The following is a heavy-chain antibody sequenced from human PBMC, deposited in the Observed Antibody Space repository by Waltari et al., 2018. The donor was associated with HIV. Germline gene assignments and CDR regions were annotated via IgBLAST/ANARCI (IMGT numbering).Heavy chain of an antibody. CDR2: VRFDVNNR. V-gene: IGHV3-30*02. CDR1: GLAFRTHG. Sequence: QVQLEESEGGVVQPGGSLRLSCYAFGLAFRTHGMHWLRQAPGKGLEWVALVRFDVNNRFYVHAWKRRFTISRDNSRYTLCLQLDRLRAEDTAVYYCSKPWKRTCYGMDSWSQGTTVTFSS. D-gene: IGHD1-1*01. J-gene: IGHJ6*02. CDR3: SKPWKRTCYGMDS.